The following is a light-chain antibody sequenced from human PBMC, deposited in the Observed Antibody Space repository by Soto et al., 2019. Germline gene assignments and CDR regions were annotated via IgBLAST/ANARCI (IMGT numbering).Light chain of an antibody. CDR3: QRYDSFRT. CDR2: GAS. J-gene: IGKJ1*01. CDR1: QSVRSNF. V-gene: IGKV3-20*01. Sequence: EIVLTQSPGTLSLSPGERATLSCRASQSVRSNFLAWYQQKPGQAPRLLIYGASNRATGIPDRFSGSGSGTDFTLTITSLEPEDFAMYYCQRYDSFRTFGQGTKVEI.